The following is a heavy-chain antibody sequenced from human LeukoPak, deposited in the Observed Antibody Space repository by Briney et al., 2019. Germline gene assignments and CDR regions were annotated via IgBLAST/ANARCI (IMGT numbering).Heavy chain of an antibody. V-gene: IGHV4-61*02. CDR1: GGSISSGSYY. CDR3: ARDTFSSSWPGYYFDY. Sequence: SETLSLTCTVSGGSISSGSYYWSWIRQPAGKGLEWIGRIYTSGSTNYNPSLKSRVTISVDTSKNQFSLKLSSVTAADTAVYYCARDTFSSSWPGYYFDYWGQGTLVTVSS. CDR2: IYTSGST. D-gene: IGHD6-13*01. J-gene: IGHJ4*02.